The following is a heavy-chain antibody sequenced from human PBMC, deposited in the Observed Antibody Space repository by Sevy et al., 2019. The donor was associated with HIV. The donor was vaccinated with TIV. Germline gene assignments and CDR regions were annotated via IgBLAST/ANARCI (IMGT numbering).Heavy chain of an antibody. V-gene: IGHV4-59*13. J-gene: IGHJ4*02. CDR1: GGSISSYY. CDR2: IYYSGST. CDR3: ARGRPFGGVITYPPYFDY. D-gene: IGHD3-16*02. Sequence: SETLSLTCTVSGGSISSYYWSWIRQPPGKGLEWIGYIYYSGSTNYNPSLKSRVTISVDTSKNQFSLKLSSVTAADTAVYYCARGRPFGGVITYPPYFDYWGQGTLVTVS.